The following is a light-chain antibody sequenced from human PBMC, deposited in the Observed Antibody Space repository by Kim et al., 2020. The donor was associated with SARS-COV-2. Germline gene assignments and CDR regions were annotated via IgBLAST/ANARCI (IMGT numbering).Light chain of an antibody. J-gene: IGLJ3*02. CDR3: NSRESSANHWM. V-gene: IGLV3-19*01. Sequence: ALGQTVRITCQGDSLRSYYASWYQQKPGQAPVLVFYGKNNRPSGNPDRFSGSYSGNTASLTITAAQAEDEADYYCNSRESSANHWMFGGGTQLTVL. CDR2: GKN. CDR1: SLRSYY.